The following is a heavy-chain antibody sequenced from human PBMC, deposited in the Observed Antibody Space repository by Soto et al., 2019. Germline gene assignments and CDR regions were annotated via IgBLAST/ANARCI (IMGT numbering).Heavy chain of an antibody. V-gene: IGHV4-4*07. CDR3: ARDQRLDSYSSPLYLYFDS. CDR2: IYTSGTT. Sequence: SETLSLTSPVSGCSMSSNYWILLRQSAGKGLEWIGRIYTSGTTNYNPSIKSRVTMSVDTSKNRFSLKLTSVTAADTAVYYCARDQRLDSYSSPLYLYFDSWGQGSLVTVSS. CDR1: GCSMSSNY. J-gene: IGHJ4*02. D-gene: IGHD6-19*01.